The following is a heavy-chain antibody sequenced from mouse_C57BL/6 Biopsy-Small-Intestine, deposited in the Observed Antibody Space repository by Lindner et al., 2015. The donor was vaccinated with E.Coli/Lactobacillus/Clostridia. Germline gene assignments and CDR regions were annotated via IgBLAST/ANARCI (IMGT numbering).Heavy chain of an antibody. D-gene: IGHD2-5*01. V-gene: IGHV1-82*01. CDR1: GYAFSTSW. CDR3: ARSDYSNYVGYAMDY. CDR2: IYPGDGVT. J-gene: IGHJ4*01. Sequence: VQLQESGPELVKPGASVKISCKASGYAFSTSWMNWVKQGPGKGLEWIGRIYPGDGVTNYSGKFKGKATLTADKSSSTAYMQLSSLTSEDSAVYFCARSDYSNYVGYAMDYWGQGSSVTVSS.